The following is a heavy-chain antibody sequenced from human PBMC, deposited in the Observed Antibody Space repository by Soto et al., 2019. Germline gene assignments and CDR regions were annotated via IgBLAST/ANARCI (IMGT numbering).Heavy chain of an antibody. Sequence: QVQLVQSGAEVKKPGASVKVSCKASGYTFTSYGISWERQAPGQGLEWMGWISAYNGNTNYAQKLQGRVTMTTDTATSTAYLELRSLRYDDTAVYYCARVLGAVYYYYGIDVWGQGTTVNAS. J-gene: IGHJ6*02. CDR1: GYTFTSYG. V-gene: IGHV1-18*04. CDR2: ISAYNGNT. CDR3: ARVLGAVYYYYGIDV.